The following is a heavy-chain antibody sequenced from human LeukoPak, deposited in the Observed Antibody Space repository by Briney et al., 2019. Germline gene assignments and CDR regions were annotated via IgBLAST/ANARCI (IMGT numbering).Heavy chain of an antibody. CDR3: ARDPSSSGWPYYYYYGMDV. D-gene: IGHD6-19*01. CDR1: GGSISSYY. CDR2: IYYSGST. V-gene: IGHV4-59*01. J-gene: IGHJ6*02. Sequence: SETLSLTCTVSGGSISSYYWSWIRQPPGKGLEWIGYIYYSGSTNYNPSLKSRVTISVDTSKNQFSLKLSSVTAADTAVYYCARDPSSSGWPYYYYYGMDVWGQGTTVTVSS.